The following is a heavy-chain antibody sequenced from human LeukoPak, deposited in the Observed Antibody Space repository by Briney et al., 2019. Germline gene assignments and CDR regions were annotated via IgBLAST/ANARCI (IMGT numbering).Heavy chain of an antibody. V-gene: IGHV1-69*04. CDR2: IIPILGIA. CDR1: GGTFSSYA. CDR3: ARGWDTAMVFDY. Sequence: ASVKVSCKASGGTFSSYAISWVRQAPGQGLEWMGRIIPILGIANYAQKFQGRVTITADKSTSTAYMKLSSLRSEDTAVYYCARGWDTAMVFDYWGQGTLVTVSS. J-gene: IGHJ4*02. D-gene: IGHD5-18*01.